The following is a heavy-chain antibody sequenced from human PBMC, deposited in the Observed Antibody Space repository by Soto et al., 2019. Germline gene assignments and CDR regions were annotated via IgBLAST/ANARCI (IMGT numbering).Heavy chain of an antibody. CDR2: ISYDGRNE. J-gene: IGHJ5*02. CDR1: GFTFSTFG. V-gene: IGHV3-30*18. Sequence: GGSLRLSCEASGFTFSTFGMHWVRQAPGKGLEWVAVISYDGRNEYYADSVKGRFTVSRDNSKKTLYLQMNSLRAEDTAVYYCAKSFCDYYDTWFDPWGQGTLVTGSS. CDR3: AKSFCDYYDTWFDP. D-gene: IGHD3-22*01.